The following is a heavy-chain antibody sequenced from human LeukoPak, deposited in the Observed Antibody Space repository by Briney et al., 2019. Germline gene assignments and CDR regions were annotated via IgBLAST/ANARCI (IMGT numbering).Heavy chain of an antibody. Sequence: SDTLSLTCTVSGGSISSYNWNWIRQPPGQGLEWIGDIYYSGSTEYNPSLKSRITISVDTSSSQFSLRLTSVTAADTGGYYCARGYSSGVVCVYWGRGTLVSVS. CDR1: GGSISSYN. D-gene: IGHD6-19*01. CDR2: IYYSGST. CDR3: ARGYSSGVVCVY. V-gene: IGHV4-59*07. J-gene: IGHJ4*02.